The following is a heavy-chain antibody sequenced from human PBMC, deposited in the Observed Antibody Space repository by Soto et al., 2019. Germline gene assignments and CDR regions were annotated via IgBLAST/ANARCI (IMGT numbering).Heavy chain of an antibody. CDR3: ARDVPAASLDY. J-gene: IGHJ4*02. D-gene: IGHD6-25*01. CDR2: IHYSGST. CDR1: GGSVSSGNSH. V-gene: IGHV4-61*01. Sequence: KTSETLSLTCNVSGGSVSSGNSHWSWIRQPPGKGLEWIGNIHYSGSTNNNPSLKSRVTMSVDTTRNQFSLKLTSVTAADTAVYYCARDVPAASLDYWGLGILVTVSS.